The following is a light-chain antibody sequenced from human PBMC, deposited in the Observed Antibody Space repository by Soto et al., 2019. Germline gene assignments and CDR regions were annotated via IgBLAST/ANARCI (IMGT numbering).Light chain of an antibody. J-gene: IGKJ1*01. CDR1: QSISSW. Sequence: DIQMTQSPSTLSASVGDRVTITCRASQSISSWLAWYQQKPGKAPKLLIYDASSLESGVPPRFSGSGSATEFTLTISSLQPDDFATYYCQQYNNYWTVGQGTKVDIK. CDR2: DAS. V-gene: IGKV1-5*01. CDR3: QQYNNYWT.